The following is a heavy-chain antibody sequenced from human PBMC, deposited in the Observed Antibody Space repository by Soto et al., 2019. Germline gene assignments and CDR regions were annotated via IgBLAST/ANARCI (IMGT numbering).Heavy chain of an antibody. CDR2: ISGSGGGT. J-gene: IGHJ4*02. V-gene: IGHV3-23*01. CDR3: ARESDH. CDR1: GFTFSSYA. Sequence: EVRLLESGGGLVQPGGSLRLSCAASGFTFSSYAMSWVRQAPGKGLEWVSTISGSGGGTYYADSMKGRFTISRDNSKNTLYLQMYSPRVEDTAVYYCARESDHWGQGTLVTVSS.